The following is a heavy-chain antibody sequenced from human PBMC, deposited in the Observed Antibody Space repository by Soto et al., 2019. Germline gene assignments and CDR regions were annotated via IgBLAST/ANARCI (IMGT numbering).Heavy chain of an antibody. V-gene: IGHV4-31*03. Sequence: SETLSLTCTVSGGSIISGGYYCIWIRQHPWKGLEWTGYIYYSGSTYYNPSLKSRVTISVDTSKNQFSLKLSSVTAADTAVYYCARVQGDSSSIDYWGQGTLVTVSS. CDR1: GGSIISGGYY. D-gene: IGHD6-13*01. CDR2: IYYSGST. CDR3: ARVQGDSSSIDY. J-gene: IGHJ4*02.